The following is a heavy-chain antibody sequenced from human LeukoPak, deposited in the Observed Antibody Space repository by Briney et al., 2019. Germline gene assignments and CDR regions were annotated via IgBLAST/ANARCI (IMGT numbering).Heavy chain of an antibody. V-gene: IGHV4-59*11. CDR3: ARGKEMTAVAGYYSFDY. D-gene: IGHD6-19*01. CDR1: GGSISSHY. Sequence: SETLSLTCTVSGGSISSHYWSWIRQPPGKGLEWIGYIYYSGSTNYNPSLKSRVTISVDTSKNQFSLKLSSVTAADTAVYYCARGKEMTAVAGYYSFDYWGQGTLVSVSS. CDR2: IYYSGST. J-gene: IGHJ4*02.